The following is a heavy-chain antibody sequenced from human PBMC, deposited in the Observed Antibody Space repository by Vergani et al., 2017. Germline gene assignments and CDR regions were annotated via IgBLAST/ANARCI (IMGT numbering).Heavy chain of an antibody. CDR1: GYSFTSYW. V-gene: IGHV5-51*03. Sequence: EVQLVQSGAEVKKPGESLKISCKGSGYSFTSYWIGWVRQMPGKGLEWMGIISPGDSDTRYSPSFQGQVTISADKSISTAYLQWSSLKASDTAMYYCARVTYYYGSGREFDPWGQGTLVTVSS. D-gene: IGHD3-10*01. CDR3: ARVTYYYGSGREFDP. J-gene: IGHJ5*02. CDR2: ISPGDSDT.